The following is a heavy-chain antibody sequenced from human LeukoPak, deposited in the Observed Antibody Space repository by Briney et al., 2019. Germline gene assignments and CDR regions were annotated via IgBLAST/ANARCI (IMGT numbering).Heavy chain of an antibody. J-gene: IGHJ6*03. CDR1: GFTLGSYW. D-gene: IGHD5-12*01. V-gene: IGHV3-74*01. CDR2: IDTDERST. Sequence: PGGSLRLSCAASGFTLGSYWMHWVRQAPGKGLVWVSRIDTDERSTNYADSVKGRFTISRDNAKNTLYLQMNSLRAEDTAVYYCAKDKYSGYDEFKDYYYYMDVWGKGTTATVSS. CDR3: AKDKYSGYDEFKDYYYYMDV.